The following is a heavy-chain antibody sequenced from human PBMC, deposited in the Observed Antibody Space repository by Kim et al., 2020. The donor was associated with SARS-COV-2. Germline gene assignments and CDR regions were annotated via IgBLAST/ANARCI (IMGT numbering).Heavy chain of an antibody. V-gene: IGHV1-46*01. CDR2: INPSGGST. D-gene: IGHD5-12*01. Sequence: ASVKVSCKASGYTFTRYYMHWVRQAPGQGLEWMGIINPSGGSTTYAQKFQGRVTMTRDTSTSTVYMELSSLRSEDTAVYYCARDVISVGMATIDPPFDYWGQGTLVTVSS. CDR1: GYTFTRYY. CDR3: ARDVISVGMATIDPPFDY. J-gene: IGHJ4*02.